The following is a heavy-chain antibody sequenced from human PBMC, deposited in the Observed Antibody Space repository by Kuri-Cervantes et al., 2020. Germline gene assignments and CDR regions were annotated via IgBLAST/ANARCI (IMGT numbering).Heavy chain of an antibody. CDR1: GGSISSYY. CDR2: IYYSGST. J-gene: IGHJ5*02. CDR3: ARDGRCSGGSCYSP. D-gene: IGHD2-15*01. V-gene: IGHV4-59*12. Sequence: SETLSLTCTASGGSISSYYWSWIRQPPGKGLEWIGYIYYSGSTNYNPSLKSRVTMSVDTSKNQFSLKLSSVTAADTAVYYCARDGRCSGGSCYSPWGQGTLVNVSS.